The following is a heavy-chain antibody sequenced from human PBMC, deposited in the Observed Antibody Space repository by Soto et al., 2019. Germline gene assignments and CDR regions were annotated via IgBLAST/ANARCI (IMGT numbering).Heavy chain of an antibody. J-gene: IGHJ6*03. V-gene: IGHV3-33*01. CDR3: ARVRRSIAGSGTVDYYYYMDV. D-gene: IGHD6-13*01. CDR1: GFSFSSYG. Sequence: GGSLRLSCAASGFSFSSYGMHWVRQAPGKGLEWVAVIWYDGSKKYYADSVKGRFTISRDNSENTLYLQMNSLRAEDTAVYYCARVRRSIAGSGTVDYYYYMDVWGKGTTVTVSS. CDR2: IWYDGSKK.